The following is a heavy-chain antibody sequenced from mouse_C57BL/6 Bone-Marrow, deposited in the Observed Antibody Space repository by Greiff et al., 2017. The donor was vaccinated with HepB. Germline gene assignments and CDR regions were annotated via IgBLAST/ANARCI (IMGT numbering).Heavy chain of an antibody. CDR3: ARRYDGYYDYAMDY. CDR1: GFTFSSYA. V-gene: IGHV5-4*03. D-gene: IGHD2-3*01. J-gene: IGHJ4*01. Sequence: EVKLMESGGGLVKPGGSLKLSCAASGFTFSSYAMSWVRQTPEKRLEWVATISDGGSYTYYPDNVKGRFTISRDNAKNNLYLQMSHLKSEDTAMYYCARRYDGYYDYAMDYGGQGTSVTVSS. CDR2: ISDGGSYT.